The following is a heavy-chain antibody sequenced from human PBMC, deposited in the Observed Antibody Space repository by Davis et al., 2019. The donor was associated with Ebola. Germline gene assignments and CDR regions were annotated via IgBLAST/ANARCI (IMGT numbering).Heavy chain of an antibody. CDR1: GYTFTTYD. V-gene: IGHV1-8*01. Sequence: ASVKVSCKASGYTFTTYDINWVRQATGQGLEWMGWMNPDSGNTGYAQKFQGRVTMTRDTSITNAYMELRSLSSDDPAVYYRTRGIARRRSGSWFDPWGQGTPVTVSS. CDR3: TRGIARRRSGSWFDP. J-gene: IGHJ5*02. D-gene: IGHD2-15*01. CDR2: MNPDSGNT.